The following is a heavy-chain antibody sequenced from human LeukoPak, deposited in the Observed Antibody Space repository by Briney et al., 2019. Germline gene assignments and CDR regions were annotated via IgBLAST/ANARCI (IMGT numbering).Heavy chain of an antibody. CDR1: GFNFLSYE. Sequence: GGTLRLSCEDSGFNFLSYEFNWVRQAPGKGLEWVAVILFDGSNKYYADSVKGRFSISRDNSKNTVYLQMNSLRVEDTAVYYCARDSYRDFWYGYQILFDYWGQGTLVTVSS. V-gene: IGHV3-30*04. CDR2: ILFDGSNK. CDR3: ARDSYRDFWYGYQILFDY. D-gene: IGHD3-3*01. J-gene: IGHJ4*02.